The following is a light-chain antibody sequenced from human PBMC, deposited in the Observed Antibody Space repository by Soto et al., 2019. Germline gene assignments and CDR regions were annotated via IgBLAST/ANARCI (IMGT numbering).Light chain of an antibody. V-gene: IGLV4-69*01. J-gene: IGLJ2*01. Sequence: QSVLTQSPSASASLGASVKLTCTLSSGHSNYAIAWHQQQSEKGPRYLMKLNSDGSHSKGDGIPDRFSGSSSGAARYLTISRLPSEVEADYSCQTWGSGIVVFGGGTKLTVL. CDR2: LNSDGSH. CDR3: QTWGSGIVV. CDR1: SGHSNYA.